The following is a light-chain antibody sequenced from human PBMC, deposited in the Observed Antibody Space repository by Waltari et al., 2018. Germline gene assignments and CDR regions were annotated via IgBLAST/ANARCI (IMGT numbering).Light chain of an antibody. V-gene: IGKV3-20*01. CDR2: ATS. J-gene: IGKJ2*01. Sequence: EIVLTQSPGTLSLSPGERATLSCRASQGVSSGSLAWYQQKPGQAPRLLIYATSTRATGIPDRFSGSGSVTDFTLTISRLEPEDFAVYYCQQYGSSPVYTFGQGTKLEIK. CDR1: QGVSSGS. CDR3: QQYGSSPVYT.